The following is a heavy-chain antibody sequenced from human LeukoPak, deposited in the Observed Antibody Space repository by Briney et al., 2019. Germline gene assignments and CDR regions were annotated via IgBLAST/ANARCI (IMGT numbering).Heavy chain of an antibody. V-gene: IGHV1-46*02. CDR1: GYTFNSYY. CDR3: ARGTSGYAPHDY. D-gene: IGHD5-12*01. CDR2: INPSGGST. J-gene: IGHJ4*02. Sequence: GASVKVSCTASGYTFNSYYMRWVRQAPGQGLEWMGIINPSGGSTSSAQKFQGRVTMTRDTSTSTVYMELSSLRSEDTAVYYCARGTSGYAPHDYWGQGTLGTVSS.